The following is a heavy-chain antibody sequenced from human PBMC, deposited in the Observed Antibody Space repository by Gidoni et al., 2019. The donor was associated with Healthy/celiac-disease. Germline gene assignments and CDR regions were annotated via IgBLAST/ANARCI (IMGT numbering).Heavy chain of an antibody. Sequence: QVQLVQSGAEVKKPGASVKVSCKASGYTFTGYYMHWVRQAPGQGLEWMGWINPNSGGTNYAQKFQGRVTMTRDTSISTAYMELSRLRSDDTAVYYCARALPGSSGSWVAFDIWGQGTMVTVSS. CDR2: INPNSGGT. CDR3: ARALPGSSGSWVAFDI. D-gene: IGHD1-26*01. J-gene: IGHJ3*02. CDR1: GYTFTGYY. V-gene: IGHV1-2*02.